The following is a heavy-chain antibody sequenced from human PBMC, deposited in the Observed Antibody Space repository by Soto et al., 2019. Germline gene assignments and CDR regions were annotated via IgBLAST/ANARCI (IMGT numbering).Heavy chain of an antibody. CDR3: STAIPSSSTWYHHYYSYMDV. CDR2: IKTKVDGGTT. D-gene: IGHD6-13*01. CDR1: GFTFINAW. Sequence: EVQLVESGGGLVEPGGSLRLSCAASGFTFINAWMSWVRQAPGNGLEWVGRIKTKVDGGTTDYAAHVKGRFTISRDDSKNTLFLQMSSLKTEYTAVYYCSTAIPSSSTWYHHYYSYMDVWGKGTTVTVSS. V-gene: IGHV3-15*01. J-gene: IGHJ6*03.